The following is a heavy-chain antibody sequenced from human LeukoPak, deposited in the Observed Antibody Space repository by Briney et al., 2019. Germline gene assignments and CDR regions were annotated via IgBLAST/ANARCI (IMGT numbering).Heavy chain of an antibody. V-gene: IGHV3-21*01. CDR2: ISSSSSYI. D-gene: IGHD1-7*01. J-gene: IGHJ4*02. CDR3: AREVTGTGVDFFDC. CDR1: GFTFSSYS. Sequence: PGGSLRLSCAASGFTFSSYSMNWVRQAPGKGLEWVSSISSSSSYIYYADSVKGRFTISRDNAKNSLYLQMNSLRAEDTAVYYCAREVTGTGVDFFDCWGQGTLVTVSS.